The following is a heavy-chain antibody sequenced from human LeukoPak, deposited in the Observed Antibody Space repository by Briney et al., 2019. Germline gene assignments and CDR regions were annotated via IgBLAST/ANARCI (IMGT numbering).Heavy chain of an antibody. CDR1: GYTFTGYY. CDR2: INPNSGGT. J-gene: IGHJ3*02. D-gene: IGHD3-10*01. Sequence: ASVKVSCKAPGYTFTGYYMHWVRQAPGQGLEWMGWINPNSGGTNYAQKFQGRVTMTRDTSISTAYMELSRLRSDDTAVYYCARVSTMVRVDDAFDIWGQGTMVTVSS. V-gene: IGHV1-2*02. CDR3: ARVSTMVRVDDAFDI.